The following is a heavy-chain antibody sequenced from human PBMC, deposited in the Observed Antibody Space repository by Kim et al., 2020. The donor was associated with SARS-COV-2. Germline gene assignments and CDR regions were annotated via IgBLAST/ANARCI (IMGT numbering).Heavy chain of an antibody. D-gene: IGHD7-27*01. V-gene: IGHV3-74*01. CDR3: TRDLSGDGDWYFDR. Sequence: ADSVQGRFTISRDNAKNTLYLQMDSLIVEDTAVYYCTRDLSGDGDWYFDRWGRGTLVTVSS. J-gene: IGHJ2*01.